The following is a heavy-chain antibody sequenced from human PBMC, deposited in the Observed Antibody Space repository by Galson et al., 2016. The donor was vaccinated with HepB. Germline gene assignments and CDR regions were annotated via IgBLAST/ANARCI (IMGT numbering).Heavy chain of an antibody. J-gene: IGHJ4*02. V-gene: IGHV3-7*01. Sequence: SLRLSCAASGFTFSNYWMTWVRQAPGKGLEWVANIKQDGSKKYYLDSVEGRFTISRDTAKNSLYLRMNSLRAEDTAVYFCSRDARGTYFFDYWGQGTLVTVSS. CDR2: IKQDGSKK. CDR3: SRDARGTYFFDY. CDR1: GFTFSNYW.